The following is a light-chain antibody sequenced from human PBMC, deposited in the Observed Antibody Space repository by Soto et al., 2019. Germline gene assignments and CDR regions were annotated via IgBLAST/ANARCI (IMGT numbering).Light chain of an antibody. CDR1: QSISTN. J-gene: IGKJ1*01. CDR3: QNYNNWPSWT. V-gene: IGKV3-15*01. CDR2: GAS. Sequence: EILMTQSPATLSVSPGERATVSCRATQSISTNLAWYQQKPGQAPRLLIFGASTRATGIPARFSGSGSGTEFTLTISSLQYEDFAVYYCQNYNNWPSWTFGQGTKVEIK.